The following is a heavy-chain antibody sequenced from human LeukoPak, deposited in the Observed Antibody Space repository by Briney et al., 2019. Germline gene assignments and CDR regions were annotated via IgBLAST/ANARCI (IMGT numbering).Heavy chain of an antibody. V-gene: IGHV4-38-2*02. CDR2: IYHSGST. D-gene: IGHD3-22*01. CDR1: GYSVSSGYY. Sequence: SETLSLTCTVSGYSVSSGYYWGWIRQPPGKGLEWIGSIYHSGSTYYNPSLKSRVTISVDTSKNQFSLKPSSVTAADTAVYYCARDSIHYYDSSGYSPYWYFDLWGRGTLVTVSS. CDR3: ARDSIHYYDSSGYSPYWYFDL. J-gene: IGHJ2*01.